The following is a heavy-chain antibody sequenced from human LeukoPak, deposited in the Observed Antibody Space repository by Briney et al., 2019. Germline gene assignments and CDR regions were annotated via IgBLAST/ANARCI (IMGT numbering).Heavy chain of an antibody. D-gene: IGHD4-17*01. CDR1: GGSISGYY. J-gene: IGHJ4*02. Sequence: SETLSLTCTVSGGSISGYYWSWIRQPPGKGLEWIGEINHSGSTNYNPSLKSRVTISVDTSKNQFSLKLSSVTAADTAVYYCARSYITVTIPYFDYWGQGTLVTVSS. V-gene: IGHV4-34*01. CDR2: INHSGST. CDR3: ARSYITVTIPYFDY.